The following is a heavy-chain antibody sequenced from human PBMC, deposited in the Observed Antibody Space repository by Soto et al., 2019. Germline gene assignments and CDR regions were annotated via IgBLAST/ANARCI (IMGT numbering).Heavy chain of an antibody. CDR2: ISAYNGNT. J-gene: IGHJ4*02. V-gene: IGHV1-18*01. CDR1: GYTFTSYG. CDR3: AGDKGAMITFGGVIVMNY. Sequence: QVQLVQSGAEVKKPGASVKVSCKASGYTFTSYGISWVRQAPGQGLEWMGWISAYNGNTNYAQKLQGRVTMTTDTSTRTAYMELRSLRSDDTAVYYCAGDKGAMITFGGVIVMNYWGQGTLVTVSS. D-gene: IGHD3-16*02.